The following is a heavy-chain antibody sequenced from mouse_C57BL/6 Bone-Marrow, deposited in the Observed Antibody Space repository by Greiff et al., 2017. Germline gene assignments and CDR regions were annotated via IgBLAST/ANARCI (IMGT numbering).Heavy chain of an antibody. J-gene: IGHJ1*03. CDR1: GFTFSSYA. V-gene: IGHV5-4*03. CDR3: ARAVYGSSHWYFDV. Sequence: DVMLVESGGGLVKPGGSLKLSCAASGFTFSSYAMSWVRQTPEKRLEWVATISDGGSYTYYPDNVKGRFTISRDNAKNNLYLQMSHLKSEDTAMYYCARAVYGSSHWYFDVWGTGTTVTVSS. CDR2: ISDGGSYT. D-gene: IGHD1-1*01.